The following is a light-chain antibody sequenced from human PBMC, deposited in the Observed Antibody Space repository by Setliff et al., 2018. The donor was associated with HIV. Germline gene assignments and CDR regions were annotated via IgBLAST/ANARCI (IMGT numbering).Light chain of an antibody. V-gene: IGLV1-40*01. CDR3: QSYDSSLSAYV. Sequence: GAPGQRITLYCTGNSSNPGPLSGVSWYQQLPGTAPKLLIYNSNRRPSGVPDRFYGSTFGTSASLAISGLQADDEADYYCQSYDSSLSAYVFGTGTKVTVL. CDR2: NSN. J-gene: IGLJ1*01. CDR1: SSNPGPLSG.